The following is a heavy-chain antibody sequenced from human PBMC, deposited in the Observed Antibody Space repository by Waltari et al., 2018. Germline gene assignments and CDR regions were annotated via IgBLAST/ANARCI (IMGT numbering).Heavy chain of an antibody. Sequence: QVQLQQWGAGLLKPSETLSLTCAVHGGSFSGYYWSWIRQPPGKGLEWIGEINHSGSTNYNPSLKSRVTISVDTSKNQFSLKLSSVTAADTAVYYCASRTQYDFWSGYFPRFDYWGQGTLVTVSS. CDR1: GGSFSGYY. J-gene: IGHJ4*02. CDR3: ASRTQYDFWSGYFPRFDY. V-gene: IGHV4-34*01. D-gene: IGHD3-3*01. CDR2: INHSGST.